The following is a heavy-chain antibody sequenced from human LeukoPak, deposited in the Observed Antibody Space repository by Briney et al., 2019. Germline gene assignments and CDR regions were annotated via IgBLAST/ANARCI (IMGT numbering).Heavy chain of an antibody. V-gene: IGHV1-18*01. D-gene: IGHD6-19*01. CDR1: GYTSTGYG. Sequence: ASVKVSCKTSGYTSTGYGISWVRQAPGHGLEWMGWISTYNGNTNYAQNLQGRITMTTDTSTSTAYMELRSLRSDDTAVYYCARDTYNSGWCSDYWGQGTLVTVSS. J-gene: IGHJ4*02. CDR2: ISTYNGNT. CDR3: ARDTYNSGWCSDY.